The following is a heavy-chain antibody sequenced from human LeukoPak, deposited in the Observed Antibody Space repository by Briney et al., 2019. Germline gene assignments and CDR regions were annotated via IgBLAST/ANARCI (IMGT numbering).Heavy chain of an antibody. J-gene: IGHJ4*02. D-gene: IGHD1-26*01. Sequence: ASVKVSCKASGYSFTSYGITWVRQAPGQGLEWMGWISTNDGHANYAQKFQGRVTITADESTSTAYMELSSLRSEDTAVYYCAKYSGSYYDYWGQGTLVTVSS. CDR2: ISTNDGHA. CDR3: AKYSGSYYDY. V-gene: IGHV1-18*01. CDR1: GYSFTSYG.